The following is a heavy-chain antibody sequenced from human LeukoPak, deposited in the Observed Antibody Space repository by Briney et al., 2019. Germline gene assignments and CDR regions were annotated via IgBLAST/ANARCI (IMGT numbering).Heavy chain of an antibody. J-gene: IGHJ6*03. V-gene: IGHV3-30*04. CDR2: ISYDGSNK. D-gene: IGHD3-3*01. Sequence: QTGGSLRLSCAASGFTFSSYAMHWVRQAPGKGLEWVAVISYDGSNKYYADSVKGRFTISRDNSKNTLYLQMNSLGAEDTAVYYCASTPLSGYYTAYYYMDVWGKGTTVTVSS. CDR3: ASTPLSGYYTAYYYMDV. CDR1: GFTFSSYA.